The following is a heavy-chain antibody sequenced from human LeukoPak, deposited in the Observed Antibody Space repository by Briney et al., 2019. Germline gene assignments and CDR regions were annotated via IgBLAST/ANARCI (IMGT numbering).Heavy chain of an antibody. V-gene: IGHV3-11*01. J-gene: IGHJ4*02. D-gene: IGHD5-24*01. CDR2: ISSSGSTI. CDR1: GFTFSDYY. CDR3: AKSNGVDRNGYNSDYFDY. Sequence: GRSLRLSCAASGFTFSDYYMSWIRQAPGKGLEWVSYISSSGSTIYYADSVKGRFTISRDNSRDMLYLQMNSLRAEDTAVYYCAKSNGVDRNGYNSDYFDYWGQGTLVTVSS.